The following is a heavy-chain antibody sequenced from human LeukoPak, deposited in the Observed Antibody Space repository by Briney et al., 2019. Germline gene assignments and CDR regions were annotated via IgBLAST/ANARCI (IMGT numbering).Heavy chain of an antibody. CDR1: GGTFSSYA. J-gene: IGHJ4*02. CDR2: IIPIFGTA. V-gene: IGHV1-69*06. CDR3: ARGGYCSGGSCYPIDY. Sequence: SVKVSCKASGGTFSSYAISWVRQAPGQGPEWMGRIIPIFGTANYAQKFQGRVTITADKSTSTAYMELSSLRSEDTAVYYCARGGYCSGGSCYPIDYWGQGTLVTVSS. D-gene: IGHD2-15*01.